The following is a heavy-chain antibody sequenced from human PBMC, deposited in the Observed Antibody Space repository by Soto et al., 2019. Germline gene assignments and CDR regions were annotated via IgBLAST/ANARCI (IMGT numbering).Heavy chain of an antibody. D-gene: IGHD1-26*01. CDR1: GFTFNTHW. J-gene: IGHJ4*02. CDR3: ARGGAMGVDY. CDR2: IYFDGITT. V-gene: IGHV3-74*01. Sequence: EVQLVESGGRVVQPGGSLRLSFTASGFTFNTHWMHWVRQAPGKELVWVSRIYFDGITTNYADSVKGRLTVSRDNVKNTVYLHVNTLRDEDTAVYYCARGGAMGVDYWGQGTLVTVSS.